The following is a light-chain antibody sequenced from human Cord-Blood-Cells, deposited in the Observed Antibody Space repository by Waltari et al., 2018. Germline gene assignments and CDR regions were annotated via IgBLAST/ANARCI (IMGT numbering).Light chain of an antibody. Sequence: DIQITQSPSSLSASVGDRVTITCRASQSISSYLNWYQQKPGKAPKLLIYAASSLQSGVPSRLSGSGSGTDFTLTISRLQPEDFATYYCQQSYRTPYNFGQGTKLEIK. J-gene: IGKJ2*01. CDR1: QSISSY. V-gene: IGKV1-39*01. CDR3: QQSYRTPYN. CDR2: AAS.